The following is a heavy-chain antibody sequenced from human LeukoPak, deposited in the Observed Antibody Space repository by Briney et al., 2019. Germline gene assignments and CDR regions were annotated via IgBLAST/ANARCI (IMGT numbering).Heavy chain of an antibody. CDR1: GFTFSDYY. J-gene: IGHJ4*02. D-gene: IGHD3-3*01. Sequence: PGGSLRLSCAASGFTFSDYYMSWIRQAPGKGLEWGSYISSSGSTIYYADSVKGRFTISRDNAKNSLYLQMNSLRAEDTAVYYCAGVQPPDITIFGVVNAGYFDYWGQGTLVTVSS. CDR3: AGVQPPDITIFGVVNAGYFDY. CDR2: ISSSGSTI. V-gene: IGHV3-11*04.